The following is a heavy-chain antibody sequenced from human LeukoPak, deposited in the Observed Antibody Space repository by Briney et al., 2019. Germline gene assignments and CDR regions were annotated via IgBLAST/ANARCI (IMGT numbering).Heavy chain of an antibody. CDR3: TSSSSD. CDR1: GFIFTNAW. D-gene: IGHD6-19*01. Sequence: PGGSLRLSCAASGFIFTNAWMNWVRQAPGQGLEWVGRIKSKTDGGTTDYAAPVKGRLTVSRDDSKKMLYLQMNSLKTEDTGVYYCTSSSSDWGQGTLVTVSS. CDR2: IKSKTDGGTT. V-gene: IGHV3-15*01. J-gene: IGHJ4*02.